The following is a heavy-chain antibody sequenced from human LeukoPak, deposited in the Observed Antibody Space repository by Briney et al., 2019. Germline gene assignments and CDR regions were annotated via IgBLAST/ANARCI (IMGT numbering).Heavy chain of an antibody. CDR2: IYYSGST. Sequence: SSETLSLTCTVSGGSISSYYWSWIRQPPGKGLEWIGYIYYSGSTNYNPSLKSRVTISVDTSKNQFSLKLSSVTAADTAVYYCAREVGVGLDWFDPWGQGTLLTVSS. D-gene: IGHD3-10*01. J-gene: IGHJ5*02. CDR1: GGSISSYY. CDR3: AREVGVGLDWFDP. V-gene: IGHV4-59*01.